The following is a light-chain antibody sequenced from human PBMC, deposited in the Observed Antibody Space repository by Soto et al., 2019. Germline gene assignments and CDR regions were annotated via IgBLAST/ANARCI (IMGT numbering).Light chain of an antibody. CDR1: QSISSY. J-gene: IGKJ1*01. CDR2: AAS. V-gene: IGKV1-39*01. CDR3: QQSYSTPRT. Sequence: DIQMTPSPSSLSASVGDRVTITCRASQSISSYLNWYQQKPGKAPKLLIYAASTLQSGGPSRFSGSGSGTDFTLTISSLQPEDFATYYCQQSYSTPRTFGQGTKVEIK.